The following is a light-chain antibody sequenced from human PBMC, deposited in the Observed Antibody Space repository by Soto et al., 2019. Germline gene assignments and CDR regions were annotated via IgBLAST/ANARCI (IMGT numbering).Light chain of an antibody. CDR1: QSGSSSY. J-gene: IGKJ5*01. Sequence: EIVLTQSPGTLSLSPGERATLSCRASQSGSSSYLAWYQRKPGQAPRLLIYGASSRATGIPDRFSGSGSGTDFTLTISRREPEDFAVYYCQQYGSSPPITFGQGTRLEIK. CDR2: GAS. CDR3: QQYGSSPPIT. V-gene: IGKV3-20*01.